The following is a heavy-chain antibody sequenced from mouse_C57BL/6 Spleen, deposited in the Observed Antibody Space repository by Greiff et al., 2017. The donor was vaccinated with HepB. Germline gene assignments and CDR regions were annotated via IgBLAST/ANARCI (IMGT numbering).Heavy chain of an antibody. CDR2: ISYDGSN. CDR1: GYSITSGYY. CDR3: ARGGGLYYYGSSYEYFDV. Sequence: EVKLQESGPGLVKPSQSLSLTCSVTGYSITSGYYWNWIRQFPGNKLEWMGYISYDGSNNYNPSLKNRISITRDTSKNQFFLKLNSVTTEDTATYYCARGGGLYYYGSSYEYFDVWGTGTTVTVSS. J-gene: IGHJ1*03. V-gene: IGHV3-6*01. D-gene: IGHD1-1*01.